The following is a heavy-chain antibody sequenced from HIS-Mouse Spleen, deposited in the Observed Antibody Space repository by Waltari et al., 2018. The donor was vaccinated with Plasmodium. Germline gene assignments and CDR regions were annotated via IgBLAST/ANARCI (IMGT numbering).Heavy chain of an antibody. D-gene: IGHD7-27*01. CDR1: GFTLGSNA. CDR3: AKSSKGTGDLWDY. V-gene: IGHV3-23*01. Sequence: EVQLLESGGGLVQHGGSLRLSWAAAGFTLGSNARSWAGQAPGKGLECVSAISGSGGSTYYAASVKGRFTISRDNSKNTLYLQMNSLRAEDTAVYYCAKSSKGTGDLWDYWGQGTLVTVSS. CDR2: ISGSGGST. J-gene: IGHJ4*02.